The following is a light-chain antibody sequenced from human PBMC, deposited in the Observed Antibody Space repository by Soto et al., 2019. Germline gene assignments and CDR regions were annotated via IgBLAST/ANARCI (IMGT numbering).Light chain of an antibody. CDR2: SAS. CDR3: QRSYIAPLT. V-gene: IGKV1-39*01. J-gene: IGKJ4*01. CDR1: QAISSH. Sequence: DIQMTQSPSSLSASVGDRVTITCRASQAISSHLNWYQQKPGKAPKLLIYSASTLQSGVPSRFSGGGSGTDFTLTISSLQPEDVATYYCQRSYIAPLTFGGGTKVEIK.